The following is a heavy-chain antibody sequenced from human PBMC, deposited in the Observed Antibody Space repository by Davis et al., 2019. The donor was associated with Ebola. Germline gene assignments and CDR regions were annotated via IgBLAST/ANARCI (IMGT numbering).Heavy chain of an antibody. D-gene: IGHD2/OR15-2a*01. CDR3: ARRVEYNYYYYYMDV. CDR2: MDYSGTP. J-gene: IGHJ6*03. Sequence: PSETLSLTCTVSGAAISSYYWSWIRQSPGKGLEWIGFMDYSGTPNYNPSIKSRVTISADMSKNQFSLKLNSVTAADTAVYYCARRVEYNYYYYYMDVWGKGTTVTVSS. V-gene: IGHV4-59*08. CDR1: GAAISSYY.